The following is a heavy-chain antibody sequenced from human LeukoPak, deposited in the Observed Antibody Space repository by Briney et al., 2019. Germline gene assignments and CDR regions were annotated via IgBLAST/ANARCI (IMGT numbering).Heavy chain of an antibody. Sequence: GGSLRLSCAAFGFTFSDSAMHWVRQASGKGLEWVGRVRKKADNYATAYAASVKGGFTISRDDSKNTAYLQMNSLTTEDTAVYYCVPTYFSDSSTFYPDYWGQGTLVTVSS. J-gene: IGHJ4*02. V-gene: IGHV3-73*01. CDR3: VPTYFSDSSTFYPDY. D-gene: IGHD3-22*01. CDR1: GFTFSDSA. CDR2: VRKKADNYAT.